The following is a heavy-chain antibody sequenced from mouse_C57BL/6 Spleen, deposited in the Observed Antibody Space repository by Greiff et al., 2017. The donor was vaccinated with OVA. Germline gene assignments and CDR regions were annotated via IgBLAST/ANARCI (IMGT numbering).Heavy chain of an antibody. J-gene: IGHJ1*03. CDR3: ARHGPRGYFDV. V-gene: IGHV5-2*03. Sequence: EVKLVESGGGLVQPGESLKLSCESNEYDFPSHDMSWVRKTPEKRLELVAAINSDGGSTYYPDTMERRFIISRDNTKKTLYLQMSSLRSEDTAVDYCARHGPRGYFDVWGTGTTVTVSS. CDR1: EYDFPSHD. CDR2: INSDGGST.